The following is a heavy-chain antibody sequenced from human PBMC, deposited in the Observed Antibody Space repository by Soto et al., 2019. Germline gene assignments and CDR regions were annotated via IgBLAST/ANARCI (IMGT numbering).Heavy chain of an antibody. V-gene: IGHV4-4*07. Sequence: QVQLQESGPGLVKPSETLSLTCTVSGGSISSYYWSWIRQPAGKGLEWIGRIYTSGSTNYNPSLKSRVTMSVDTSKNQFSLKLSSVTAADTAVYYCARDKPDTAMAKDAFDIWGQGTMVTVSS. CDR3: ARDKPDTAMAKDAFDI. D-gene: IGHD5-18*01. CDR2: IYTSGST. J-gene: IGHJ3*02. CDR1: GGSISSYY.